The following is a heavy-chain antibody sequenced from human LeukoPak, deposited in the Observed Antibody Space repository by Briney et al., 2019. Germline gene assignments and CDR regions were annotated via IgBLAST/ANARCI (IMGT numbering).Heavy chain of an antibody. J-gene: IGHJ4*02. Sequence: SQTLSLTSTVSGGSISSGGDYCSWIRQHPGKGLEWIGYIYYRGSTYYNPSLKSRFTISVETYKNQFSLKLSSVTAADTAVYYCARITWELGSFDYWGQGTLVTVSS. D-gene: IGHD1-26*01. V-gene: IGHV4-31*03. CDR2: IYYRGST. CDR3: ARITWELGSFDY. CDR1: GGSISSGGDY.